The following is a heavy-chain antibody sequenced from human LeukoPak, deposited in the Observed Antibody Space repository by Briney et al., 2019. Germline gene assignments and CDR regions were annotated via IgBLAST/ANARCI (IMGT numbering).Heavy chain of an antibody. CDR3: ARLIDYGGYYFYYYMDV. V-gene: IGHV4-39*02. CDR1: GGSLTSANSY. CDR2: IDSDGTS. D-gene: IGHD4-17*01. Sequence: PSETLSLTCTVSGGSLTSANSYWGWIRQPPGKGLEWIGNIDSDGTSHYSPVLKSRVTISLDTSKSHFSLRLTSVIAADAAVYYCARLIDYGGYYFYYYMDVWGKGTTVTVSS. J-gene: IGHJ6*03.